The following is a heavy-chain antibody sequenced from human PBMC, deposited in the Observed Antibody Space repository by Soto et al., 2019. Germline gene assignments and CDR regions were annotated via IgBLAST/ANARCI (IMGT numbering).Heavy chain of an antibody. CDR1: GFTFSSYA. Sequence: PGGSLRLSCAASGFTFSSYAMSWVRQAPGKGLEWVSAISGSGGSTYYADSVKGRFTISRDNSKNTLYLQMNSLRAEDTAVYYWANSLAAGSGGFGSFAYGGQGNLVPGS. J-gene: IGHJ4*02. D-gene: IGHD6-13*01. CDR3: ANSLAAGSGGFGSFAY. CDR2: ISGSGGST. V-gene: IGHV3-23*01.